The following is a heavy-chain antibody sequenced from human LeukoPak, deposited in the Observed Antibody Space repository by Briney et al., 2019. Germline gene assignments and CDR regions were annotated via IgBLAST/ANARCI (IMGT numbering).Heavy chain of an antibody. Sequence: SVKVSCKASGGTFSSYAISWVRQAPGQGLEWMGGIIPIFGTANYAQKFQGRVTITRDTSASTAYMELSSLRSEGTAVYYCARGVVVIAIFNYYYYYMDVWGKGTTVTVSS. CDR3: ARGVVVIAIFNYYYYYMDV. V-gene: IGHV1-69*05. J-gene: IGHJ6*03. D-gene: IGHD2-21*01. CDR2: IIPIFGTA. CDR1: GGTFSSYA.